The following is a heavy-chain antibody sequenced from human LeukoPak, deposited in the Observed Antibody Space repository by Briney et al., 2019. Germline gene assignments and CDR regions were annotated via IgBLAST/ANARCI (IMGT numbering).Heavy chain of an antibody. J-gene: IGHJ4*02. CDR3: ARDQYYDFWSGHRTFDY. CDR1: GFTFSSYA. D-gene: IGHD3-3*01. Sequence: AGGSLRLSCAASGFTFSSYAMHWVRQAPGKGLEWVSYISSSGSTIYYADSVKGRFTISRDNAKNSLYLQMNSLRAEDTAVYYCARDQYYDFWSGHRTFDYWGQGTLVIVSS. V-gene: IGHV3-48*03. CDR2: ISSSGSTI.